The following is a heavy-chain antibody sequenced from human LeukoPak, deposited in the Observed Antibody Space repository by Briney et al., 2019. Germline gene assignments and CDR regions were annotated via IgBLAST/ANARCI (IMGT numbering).Heavy chain of an antibody. CDR3: ARRGDGYNQGVWYFDY. CDR1: GGSISSYY. V-gene: IGHV4-59*08. Sequence: PSETLSLTCTVSGGSISSYYWSCIRQPPGKVLEWIGYIYYSGSTNYNPSLKSRVPTSVNMSNNQFSLKLSSVTAADTAVYYCARRGDGYNQGVWYFDYWGQGTLVTVSS. D-gene: IGHD5-24*01. CDR2: IYYSGST. J-gene: IGHJ4*02.